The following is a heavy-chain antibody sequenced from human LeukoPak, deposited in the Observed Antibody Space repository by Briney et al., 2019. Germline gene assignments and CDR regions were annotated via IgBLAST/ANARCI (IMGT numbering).Heavy chain of an antibody. J-gene: IGHJ4*02. D-gene: IGHD6-19*01. CDR2: INQGGSEK. CDR1: RFTFSNYW. V-gene: IGHV3-7*05. CDR3: VRDGSGYDY. Sequence: GGSLRLSSAASRFTFSNYWMSWVRQPPGKGLEWVANINQGGSEKYYLHSVKGRFTISRDNAKNSLYLQMNSLRADDTAIYYCVRDGSGYDYWGQGTLVTVSS.